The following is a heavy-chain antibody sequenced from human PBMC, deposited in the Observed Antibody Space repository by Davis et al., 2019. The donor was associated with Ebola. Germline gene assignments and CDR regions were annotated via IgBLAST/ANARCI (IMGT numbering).Heavy chain of an antibody. J-gene: IGHJ5*02. CDR3: ARGSAAGPWGLNP. D-gene: IGHD6-13*01. V-gene: IGHV4-34*01. CDR2: INHSGGR. Sequence: SETLSLTCAVYGGSLRGNYWSWIRQSPGKGLEWIGEINHSGGRNYNPSLKRRLTLSLDTSTSQFSLKLTSVTAAETAIYYCARGSAAGPWGLNPWGQGTLVTVSS. CDR1: GGSLRGNY.